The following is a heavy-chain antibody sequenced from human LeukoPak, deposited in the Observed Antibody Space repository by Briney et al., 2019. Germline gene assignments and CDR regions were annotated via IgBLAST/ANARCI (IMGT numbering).Heavy chain of an antibody. CDR3: ARDIAAAGTEGWFDP. CDR1: GFTFSTYW. Sequence: GGSLRLSCSASGFTFSTYWMSWVRQAPGKGLELVASVKQDGREKYYVDSVKGRFTISRDDAKNLLYLQMNSLRAEDTAVYYCARDIAAAGTEGWFDPWGQGTLVTVSS. J-gene: IGHJ5*02. D-gene: IGHD6-13*01. V-gene: IGHV3-7*03. CDR2: VKQDGREK.